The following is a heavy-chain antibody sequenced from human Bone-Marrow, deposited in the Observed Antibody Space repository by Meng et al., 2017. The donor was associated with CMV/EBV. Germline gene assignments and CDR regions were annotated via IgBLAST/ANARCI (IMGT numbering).Heavy chain of an antibody. CDR3: ARGVGMVLLWYGGADWFDP. CDR1: GYTFTSYD. D-gene: IGHD3-10*01. Sequence: ASVKVSCKASGYTFTSYDINWVRQATGQGLEWMGWMNPNSGNTGYAQKFQGRVTMTRNTSISTAYMELSSLRSEDTAVYYCARGVGMVLLWYGGADWFDPWGEGTLVTVSS. J-gene: IGHJ5*02. V-gene: IGHV1-8*01. CDR2: MNPNSGNT.